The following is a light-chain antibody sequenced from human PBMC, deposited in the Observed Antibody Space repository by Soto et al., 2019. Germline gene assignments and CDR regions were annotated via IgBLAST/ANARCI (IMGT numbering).Light chain of an antibody. CDR3: EQYNSYSPWT. CDR1: QSISSW. Sequence: DIQMTQSPSTLSASVGDRVTITCRAGQSISSWLDWYQQKPGKAPKLLIYDASSLESGVPSRFSGSGSGTEFTLTIMSLQPDDFATYYCEQYNSYSPWTFGQGTKVEIK. J-gene: IGKJ1*01. V-gene: IGKV1-5*01. CDR2: DAS.